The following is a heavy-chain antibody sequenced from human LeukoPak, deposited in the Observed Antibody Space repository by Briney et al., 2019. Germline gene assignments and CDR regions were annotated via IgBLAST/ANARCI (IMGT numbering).Heavy chain of an antibody. V-gene: IGHV1-18*04. CDR2: ISAYNGNT. D-gene: IGHD3-9*01. J-gene: IGHJ4*02. Sequence: ASVKVSCKASGYTFTSYGISWVRQAPGQGLEWMGRISAYNGNTNYAQKLQGRVTMTTDTSTSTAYMELRSLRSDDTAVYYCARARGLYYDILTGYSHFDYWGQGTLVTVSS. CDR3: ARARGLYYDILTGYSHFDY. CDR1: GYTFTSYG.